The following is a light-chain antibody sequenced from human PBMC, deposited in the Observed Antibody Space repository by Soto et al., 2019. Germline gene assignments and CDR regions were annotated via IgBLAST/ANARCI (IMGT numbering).Light chain of an antibody. CDR1: SSDVGGYNY. V-gene: IGLV2-11*01. J-gene: IGLJ2*01. CDR3: CSYAGSHVV. CDR2: DVS. Sequence: QSALTQPRSVSGSPGQSVTISCTGTSSDVGGYNYVSWYQQHPGKAPKLMIYDVSKRPSGVPDRFSGSKSGNTASLTISGLQAEDEADYYCCSYAGSHVVFDGGTKLTVL.